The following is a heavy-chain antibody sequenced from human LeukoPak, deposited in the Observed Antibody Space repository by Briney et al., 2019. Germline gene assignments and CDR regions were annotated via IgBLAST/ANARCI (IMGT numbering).Heavy chain of an antibody. D-gene: IGHD5/OR15-5a*01. V-gene: IGHV4-34*01. CDR2: INHSGST. Sequence: SETLSLTCAVYGGSFSGYYWSWIRQPPGKGLEWIGEINHSGSTNYNPSPKSRVTISVDTSKNQFSLKLSSVTAADTAVYYCARVVYPWALDYWGQGTLVTVSS. J-gene: IGHJ4*02. CDR1: GGSFSGYY. CDR3: ARVVYPWALDY.